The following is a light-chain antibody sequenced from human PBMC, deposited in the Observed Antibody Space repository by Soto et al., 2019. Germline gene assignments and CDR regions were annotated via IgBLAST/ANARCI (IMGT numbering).Light chain of an antibody. CDR3: SSYTSSGTTV. V-gene: IGLV2-14*03. Sequence: QSVLTQPASVSGSPGQSITISCTGTSSDVGGYSYVSWYQHHPGKAPKLMIYDVNYRPSGISNRFSGSKSGITASLTISGLQAEDEADYFCSSYTSSGTTVFGGGTKLTVL. CDR2: DVN. CDR1: SSDVGGYSY. J-gene: IGLJ3*02.